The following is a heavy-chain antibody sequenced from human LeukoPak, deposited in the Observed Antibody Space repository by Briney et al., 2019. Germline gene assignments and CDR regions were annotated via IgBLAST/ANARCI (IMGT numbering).Heavy chain of an antibody. J-gene: IGHJ4*02. D-gene: IGHD1-14*01. V-gene: IGHV4-39*01. CDR2: IFYTGST. CDR1: GGSFSGNY. CDR3: ARHGARITMSF. Sequence: SETLSLTCAVYGGSFSGNYWGWIRQAPGKGLQWIGSIFYTGSTYYNPSLKSRVTISVDTSKNQFSLNVSSVIAADTAVYYCARHGARITMSFWGQGTLVTVSS.